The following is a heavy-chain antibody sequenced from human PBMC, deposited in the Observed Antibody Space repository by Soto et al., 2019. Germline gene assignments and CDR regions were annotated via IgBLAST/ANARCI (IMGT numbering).Heavy chain of an antibody. Sequence: QVQPVQSGAEVKKPGASVKVSCKASGYTFTSYGISWVRQAPGQGLEWMGWISAYNGNTNYAQKLQGRVTMTTDTSTSTAYMELRSLRSDDTAVYYCARDHYDILTGYSPLDYWGQGTLVTVSS. J-gene: IGHJ4*02. CDR2: ISAYNGNT. CDR1: GYTFTSYG. CDR3: ARDHYDILTGYSPLDY. V-gene: IGHV1-18*04. D-gene: IGHD3-9*01.